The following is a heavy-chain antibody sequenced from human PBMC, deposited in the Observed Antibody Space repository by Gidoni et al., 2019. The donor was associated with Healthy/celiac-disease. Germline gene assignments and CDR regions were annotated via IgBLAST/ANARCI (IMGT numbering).Heavy chain of an antibody. D-gene: IGHD2-15*01. J-gene: IGHJ4*02. CDR1: GFTFDDYT. CDR2: ISWDGGST. CDR3: AKGKGPWVAALDY. V-gene: IGHV3-43*01. Sequence: EVQLVESGGVVVQPGGSLSVAGAPSGFTFDDYTMHWVRQAPGKGLEWVSLISWDGGSTYYADSVKGRFTISRDNSKNSLYLQMNSLRTEDTALYYCAKGKGPWVAALDYWGQGTLVTVSS.